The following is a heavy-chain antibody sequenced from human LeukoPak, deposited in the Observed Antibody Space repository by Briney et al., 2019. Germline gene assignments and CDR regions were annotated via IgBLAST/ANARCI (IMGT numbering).Heavy chain of an antibody. CDR1: GFTFDDYA. CDR2: ISWDGGST. J-gene: IGHJ6*03. CDR3: AKGAYDWYMDV. V-gene: IGHV3-43D*03. Sequence: GGSLRPSCAASGFTFDDYAMHWVRQAPGKGLEWVSLISWDGGSTYYADSVKGRFTISRDNSKNSLYLQMNSLRAEDTALYYCAKGAYDWYMDVWGKGTTVTVSS. D-gene: IGHD5-12*01.